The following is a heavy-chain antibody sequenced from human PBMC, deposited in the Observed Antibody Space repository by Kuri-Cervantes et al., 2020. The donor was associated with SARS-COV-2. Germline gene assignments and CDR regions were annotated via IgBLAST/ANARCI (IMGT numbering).Heavy chain of an antibody. J-gene: IGHJ6*02. V-gene: IGHV1-3*01. CDR1: GYTFTSYA. CDR3: ARGDGGEYCSSTSCYPSGYYYYGMDV. Sequence: ASVKVSCKASGYTFTSYAMHWVRQAPGQRLEWMGWINAGNGNTKYSQKFQGRVTITRDTSASTAYMELSSLRSEDTAVYYCARGDGGEYCSSTSCYPSGYYYYGMDVWGQGTTVTVSS. D-gene: IGHD2-2*01. CDR2: INAGNGNT.